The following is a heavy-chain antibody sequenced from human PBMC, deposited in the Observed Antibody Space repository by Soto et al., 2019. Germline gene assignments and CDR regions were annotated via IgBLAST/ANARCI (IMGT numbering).Heavy chain of an antibody. CDR2: VGTKSNSYAT. D-gene: IGHD2-15*01. Sequence: GESLKISCAASGFAFSGSAIHWVRQASGKGLEWVGRVGTKSNSYATQYSESVKGRFTISRDDSKRTAYLQLNNLKAEDTARYFCTRVCSGGTCYFDPWGQGTLVTVSS. J-gene: IGHJ5*02. CDR1: GFAFSGSA. V-gene: IGHV3-73*01. CDR3: TRVCSGGTCYFDP.